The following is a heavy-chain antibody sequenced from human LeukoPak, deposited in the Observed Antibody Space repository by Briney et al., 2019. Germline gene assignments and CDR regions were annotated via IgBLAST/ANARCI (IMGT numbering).Heavy chain of an antibody. V-gene: IGHV1-69*04. CDR2: IIPILGIA. CDR1: GGTFSSYA. Sequence: GASVKVSCKASGGTFSSYAISWVRQAPGQGLEWMGRIIPILGIANYAQTFQGRVTITADKSKSRAYMELSSLRSEDTAVYYCARDDYGSGSYLLLDYCGQGTLVTVSS. D-gene: IGHD3-10*01. CDR3: ARDDYGSGSYLLLDY. J-gene: IGHJ4*02.